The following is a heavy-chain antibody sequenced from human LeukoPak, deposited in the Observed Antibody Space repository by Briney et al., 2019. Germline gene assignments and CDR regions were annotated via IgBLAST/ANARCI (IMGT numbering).Heavy chain of an antibody. CDR1: GYTFTSYD. V-gene: IGHV1-8*01. D-gene: IGHD4-17*01. Sequence: ASVKVSCKASGYTFTSYDINWVRQATGQGLEWMGWMNLNSGNTGYAQKFQGRVTMTRNTSISTAYMELSSLRSEDTAVYYCARIVDYGDHGDYWGQGTLVTVSS. CDR3: ARIVDYGDHGDY. CDR2: MNLNSGNT. J-gene: IGHJ4*02.